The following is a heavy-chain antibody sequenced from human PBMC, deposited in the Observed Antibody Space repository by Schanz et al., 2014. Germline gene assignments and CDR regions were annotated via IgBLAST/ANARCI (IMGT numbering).Heavy chain of an antibody. V-gene: IGHV1-18*01. Sequence: QVQLVQSGAEVKKPGASVKVSCKASGYSFTTYGLNWVRQAPGQGPEWMGWISAFDDKTDYAQNFQGVLIMTTDTSTTAVYMELRGLISDDTAVYYCVRDAGWAFGDYHGMDVWGQGTMVTV. D-gene: IGHD3-10*01. CDR2: ISAFDDKT. CDR1: GYSFTTYG. J-gene: IGHJ6*02. CDR3: VRDAGWAFGDYHGMDV.